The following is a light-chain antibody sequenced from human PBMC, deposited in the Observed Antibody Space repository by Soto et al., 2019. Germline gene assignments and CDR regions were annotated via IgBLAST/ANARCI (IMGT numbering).Light chain of an antibody. CDR3: QQYGSSPPYT. CDR2: GAS. V-gene: IGKV3-20*01. CDR1: QSVSSSY. J-gene: IGKJ2*01. Sequence: EIVVTQSPGTLSLSPGERATLSCRASQSVSSSYLAWYQQKPGQAPRLLIYGASSRATGIPDRFSGSGSEKDFTLTISRLEPEDFAVYSCQQYGSSPPYTFGQGTKLDIK.